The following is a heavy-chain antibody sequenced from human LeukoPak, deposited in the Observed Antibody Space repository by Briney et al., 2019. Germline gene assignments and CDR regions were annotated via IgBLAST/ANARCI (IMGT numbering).Heavy chain of an antibody. Sequence: GASVKVSCKASGYTFTSYDINWVRQATGQGLEWMGWMNPNSGNTGYAQKLQGRVTMTRNTSISTAYMELSSLRSEDTAVYYCARGITMVRGVVMGYWGQGTLVTVSS. V-gene: IGHV1-8*01. CDR3: ARGITMVRGVVMGY. CDR2: MNPNSGNT. J-gene: IGHJ4*02. CDR1: GYTFTSYD. D-gene: IGHD3-10*01.